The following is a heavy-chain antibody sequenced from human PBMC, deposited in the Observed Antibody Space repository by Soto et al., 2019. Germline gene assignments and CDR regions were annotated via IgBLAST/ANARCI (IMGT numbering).Heavy chain of an antibody. Sequence: QAQLVQSGAEVKEPGASVKVSCKASGYSFTTSGITWVRQAPGQGLEWMGWISTYNGNTNYAQKLQDRVTLTTDTSTSTAYRELRSLRSDDTAVYYCARRLYGDYDYWGQGTLVTVSS. V-gene: IGHV1-18*01. CDR2: ISTYNGNT. CDR3: ARRLYGDYDY. J-gene: IGHJ4*02. D-gene: IGHD4-17*01. CDR1: GYSFTTSG.